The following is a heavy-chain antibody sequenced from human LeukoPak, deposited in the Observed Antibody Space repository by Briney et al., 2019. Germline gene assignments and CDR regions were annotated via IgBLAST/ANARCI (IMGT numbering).Heavy chain of an antibody. D-gene: IGHD5-12*01. CDR3: ATGDSGYDHKYFQH. Sequence: ASVKVSCKVSGYTLTELSMHWVRQAPGKGLEWMGGFDPEDGETIYAQKFQGRVTMTEDTSTDTAYMELSSLRSEDTAVYYCATGDSGYDHKYFQHWGQGTLVTVSS. J-gene: IGHJ1*01. CDR1: GYTLTELS. CDR2: FDPEDGET. V-gene: IGHV1-24*01.